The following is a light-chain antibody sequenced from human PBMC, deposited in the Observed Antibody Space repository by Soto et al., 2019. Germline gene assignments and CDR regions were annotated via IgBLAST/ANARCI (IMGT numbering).Light chain of an antibody. CDR3: QQYGTARSIT. Sequence: LWTQSPGPRSFSPGESATLSYRPSQSVDSSYLAWYHQRPGQAPRLLIYGASSRATGIPDRFSGSGSGTDFTLTISRLEPEDFAVYYCQQYGTARSITFGQGTRLEIK. V-gene: IGKV3-20*01. CDR2: GAS. J-gene: IGKJ5*01. CDR1: QSVDSSY.